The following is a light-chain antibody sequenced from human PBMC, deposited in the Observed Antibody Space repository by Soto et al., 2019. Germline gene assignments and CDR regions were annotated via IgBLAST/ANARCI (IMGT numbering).Light chain of an antibody. J-gene: IGLJ2*01. CDR3: QSYDSSLSGVV. CDR1: SSNIRAGYD. CDR2: GNS. V-gene: IGLV1-40*01. Sequence: QSVLTQPPSVSGAPGQRVTISCTGSSSNIRAGYDVHWYQQLPGTAPKLLIYGNSNRPSGVPDRFSGSKSGTSASLAITGLQAEDEADYYCQSYDSSLSGVVFGGGTKPTVL.